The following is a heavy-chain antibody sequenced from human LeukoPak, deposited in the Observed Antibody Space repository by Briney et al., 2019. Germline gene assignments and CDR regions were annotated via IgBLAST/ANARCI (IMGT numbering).Heavy chain of an antibody. D-gene: IGHD1-26*01. Sequence: GGSLRLSCAASGFTFSTYVMSWVRQAPGKGLERVSGISASGGSTSYADSVKGRFTISRDNSKNTLYLQMNSLRAEDTAVYYCAKDPRGIVGARGGDYWGQGTLVTVSS. J-gene: IGHJ4*02. CDR1: GFTFSTYV. V-gene: IGHV3-23*01. CDR3: AKDPRGIVGARGGDY. CDR2: ISASGGST.